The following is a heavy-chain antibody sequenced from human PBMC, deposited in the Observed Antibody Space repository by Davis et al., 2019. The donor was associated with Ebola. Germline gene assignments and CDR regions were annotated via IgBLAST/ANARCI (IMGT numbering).Heavy chain of an antibody. D-gene: IGHD3/OR15-3a*01. CDR1: GFTFDAYA. CDR2: INWNGRST. J-gene: IGHJ5*02. V-gene: IGHV3-20*04. CDR3: AGVNAGTGYSRFDT. Sequence: GESPKTPCAASGFTFDAYAITWVRQAPGTRLERVSGINWNGRSTGYADSVNGRFTIFRDNAKKSLYLEMRSLRVEDTASYYCAGVNAGTGYSRFDTWGQGTLVTGSS.